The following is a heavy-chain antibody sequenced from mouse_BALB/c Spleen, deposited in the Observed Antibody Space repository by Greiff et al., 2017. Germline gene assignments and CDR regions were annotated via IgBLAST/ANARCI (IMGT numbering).Heavy chain of an antibody. CDR3: AKLGLRQGDAMDY. V-gene: IGHV2-6-5*01. J-gene: IGHJ4*01. D-gene: IGHD2-4*01. CDR1: GFSLTDYG. CDR2: IWGGGST. Sequence: VQLQQSGPGLVAPSQSLSITCTVSGFSLTDYGVSWIRQPPGKGLEWLGVIWGGGSTYYNSALKSRLSISKDNSKSQVFLKMNSLQTDDTAMYYCAKLGLRQGDAMDYWGQGTSVTVSS.